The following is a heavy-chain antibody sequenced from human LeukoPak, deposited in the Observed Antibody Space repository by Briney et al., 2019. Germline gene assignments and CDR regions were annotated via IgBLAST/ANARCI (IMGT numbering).Heavy chain of an antibody. Sequence: GSLRLSCAASGFTFSSYGMSWIRQPPGKGLEWIGYIYYSGSTNYNPSLKSRVTISVDTSKNQFSLKLSSVTAADTAVYYCAREFLGYCSGGSCYSGYYYYYMDVWGKGTTVTVSS. V-gene: IGHV4-59*01. CDR1: GFTFSSYG. CDR3: AREFLGYCSGGSCYSGYYYYYMDV. CDR2: IYYSGST. D-gene: IGHD2-15*01. J-gene: IGHJ6*03.